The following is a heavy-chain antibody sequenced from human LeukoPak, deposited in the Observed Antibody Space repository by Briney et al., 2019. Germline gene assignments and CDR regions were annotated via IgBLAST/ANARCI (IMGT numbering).Heavy chain of an antibody. D-gene: IGHD6-19*01. V-gene: IGHV3-21*04. CDR2: ITTSSDYT. Sequence: GGSLRLSCAASGFIFSSYTMNWVRQAPGKGLEWVSSITTSSDYTKYADSVKGRFTISRDNAKNSLYLQMNSLTAEDTAVYYCVKDELASGWYNWGQGALVTVSS. CDR3: VKDELASGWYN. CDR1: GFIFSSYT. J-gene: IGHJ4*02.